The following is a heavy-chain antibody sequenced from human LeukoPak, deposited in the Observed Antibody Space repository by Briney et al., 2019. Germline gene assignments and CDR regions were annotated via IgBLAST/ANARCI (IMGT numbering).Heavy chain of an antibody. V-gene: IGHV1-69*04. J-gene: IGHJ6*02. Sequence: ASVKVSCKASGGTFSSYAISWVRQAPGQGLEWMGRIIPIFGIANYAQKFQGRVTITADKSTSTAYMELSSLRSEDTAVYYCARVGPSIDYYGSGGGVLYYYYYGMDVWGQGTTVTVSS. CDR3: ARVGPSIDYYGSGGGVLYYYYYGMDV. CDR1: GGTFSSYA. D-gene: IGHD3-10*01. CDR2: IIPIFGIA.